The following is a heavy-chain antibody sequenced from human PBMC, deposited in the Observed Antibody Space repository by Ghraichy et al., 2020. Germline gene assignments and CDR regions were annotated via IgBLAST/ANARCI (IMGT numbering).Heavy chain of an antibody. V-gene: IGHV1-46*01. Sequence: ASVKVSCKASGYTFTSYYMHWVRQAPGQGLEWMGVINSSGGSKTYAQKFQGRVTMTRDTSASTVYMELSSLRSEDTAVYYCVRGACGGEGCLDYWGQGTLVTVSS. CDR3: VRGACGGEGCLDY. J-gene: IGHJ4*02. D-gene: IGHD2-21*01. CDR1: GYTFTSYY. CDR2: INSSGGSK.